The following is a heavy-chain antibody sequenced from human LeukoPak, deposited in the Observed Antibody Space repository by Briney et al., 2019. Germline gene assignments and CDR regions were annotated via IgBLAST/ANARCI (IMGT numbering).Heavy chain of an antibody. V-gene: IGHV3-23*01. CDR2: ISGSGARA. Sequence: QAGGSLRLTCAASGFNFRGYAMSWVRQAPGKGLEWVSAISGSGARAHYGESVRGRFTISRDNSQNTLHLQMNSLRADDTAVYYCAREKMEVGYYGLDVWGQGTTVTVSS. J-gene: IGHJ6*02. CDR3: AREKMEVGYYGLDV. CDR1: GFNFRGYA. D-gene: IGHD1-1*01.